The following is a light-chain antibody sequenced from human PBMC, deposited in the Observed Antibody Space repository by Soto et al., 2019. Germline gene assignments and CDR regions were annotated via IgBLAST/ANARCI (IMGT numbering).Light chain of an antibody. CDR3: HQFGSSPPAFT. CDR2: GAS. CDR1: QSVSTRY. Sequence: ESMLTQSPGTLSLSPGERATLSCRASQSVSTRYLAWYQQKPGQAPRLLIYGASIRATGIPDRFSGSGSGTSFTLTISRLEPEDFAVYYWHQFGSSPPAFTFGQGTKLEI. V-gene: IGKV3-20*01. J-gene: IGKJ2*01.